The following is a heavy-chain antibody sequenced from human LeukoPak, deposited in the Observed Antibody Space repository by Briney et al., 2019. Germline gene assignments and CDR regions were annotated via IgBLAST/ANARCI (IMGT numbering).Heavy chain of an antibody. Sequence: PGGSLRLSCAASGFTFSSYEMNWVRQAPGKGLEWVSYISTSGYTIYYADSVKGRFTISRDNAKNSLYQQMNSLRAEDTAVYYCASQYSSGWYQFDNWGQGTLVTVSS. J-gene: IGHJ4*02. V-gene: IGHV3-48*03. CDR3: ASQYSSGWYQFDN. CDR1: GFTFSSYE. CDR2: ISTSGYTI. D-gene: IGHD6-19*01.